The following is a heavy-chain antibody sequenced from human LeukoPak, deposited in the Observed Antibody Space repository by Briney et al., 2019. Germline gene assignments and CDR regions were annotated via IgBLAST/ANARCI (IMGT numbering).Heavy chain of an antibody. J-gene: IGHJ4*02. D-gene: IGHD5/OR15-5a*01. CDR3: AKARGSSVYEQFDY. V-gene: IGHV3-64*04. Sequence: PGGSLRLSCSASGFTFSSYAMHWVRRAPGKGLEYVSAISRNGGSTYYADSVKGRFTISRDNSKNTLYLQMNSLRADDTAVYYCAKARGSSVYEQFDYWGQGTQVTASP. CDR2: ISRNGGST. CDR1: GFTFSSYA.